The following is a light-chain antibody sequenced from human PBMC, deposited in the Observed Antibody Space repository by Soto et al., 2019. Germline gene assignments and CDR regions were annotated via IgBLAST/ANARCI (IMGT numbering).Light chain of an antibody. Sequence: EIVLTQSPATLSLSPGERVTLSCRASQSISSDLAWYQQKPGQAPRLLIYDASNRATAIPARFSGSGSGTDFTLTISSLEPEDFAVYYCQQRASWPLTFGGGTKVEIK. V-gene: IGKV3-11*01. CDR2: DAS. J-gene: IGKJ4*01. CDR3: QQRASWPLT. CDR1: QSISSD.